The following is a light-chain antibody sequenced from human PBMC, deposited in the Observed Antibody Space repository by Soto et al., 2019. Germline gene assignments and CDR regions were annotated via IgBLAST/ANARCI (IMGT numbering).Light chain of an antibody. CDR3: ASWDDTLKGYV. CDR1: SSDVGGYNF. Sequence: QSVLTQPASVSGSPGQSITISCTGTSSDVGGYNFVSWYQQYPGKAPKLIIFEVNNRPSGISSRFSGSKSGNTASLTISGLQAEDEADYYYASWDDTLKGYVFATGTKVTVL. V-gene: IGLV2-14*01. J-gene: IGLJ1*01. CDR2: EVN.